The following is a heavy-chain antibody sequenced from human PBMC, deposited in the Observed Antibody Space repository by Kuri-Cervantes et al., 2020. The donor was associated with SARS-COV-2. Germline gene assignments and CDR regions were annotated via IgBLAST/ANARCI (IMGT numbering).Heavy chain of an antibody. Sequence: GGSLRLSCEVSGFLFSASAIHWVRQASGKGLEWVGRVRGKANNYATAYAASVKGRFTISRDDSKNMAYLQMHSLKTEDTAVYYCTPLIDYWGQGALVTVSS. V-gene: IGHV3-73*01. CDR1: GFLFSASA. J-gene: IGHJ4*02. CDR3: TPLIDY. CDR2: VRGKANNYAT.